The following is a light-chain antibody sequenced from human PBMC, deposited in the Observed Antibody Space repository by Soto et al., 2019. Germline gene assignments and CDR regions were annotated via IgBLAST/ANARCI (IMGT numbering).Light chain of an antibody. CDR1: QSISSSY. V-gene: IGKV3-20*01. CDR3: QQYGRSRVT. Sequence: EIVLTQSPGTLSLSPGERATISCRAGQSISSSYLAWYQQKPGQAPRLLVYGASSRATGIPDRFSGSGSGTEFPLTFSRLEPEDLAVDYFQQYGRSRVTFGPGTKVDIK. CDR2: GAS. J-gene: IGKJ3*01.